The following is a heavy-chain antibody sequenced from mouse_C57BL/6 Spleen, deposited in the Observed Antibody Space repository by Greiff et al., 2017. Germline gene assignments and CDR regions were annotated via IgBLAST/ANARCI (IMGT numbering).Heavy chain of an antibody. J-gene: IGHJ3*01. D-gene: IGHD2-1*01. CDR2: IDPEDGET. CDR1: GFTFNDYY. V-gene: IGHV14-2*01. CDR3: ASDYGNYPWFAY. Sequence: VQLQQSGAELVKPGASVKLSCTASGFTFNDYYMHWVKQRTEQGLEWIGRIDPEDGETKYAPKFQGKATITAATSSNTAYLQLSSLTSEDTAVYYCASDYGNYPWFAYWGQWTLVTVSA.